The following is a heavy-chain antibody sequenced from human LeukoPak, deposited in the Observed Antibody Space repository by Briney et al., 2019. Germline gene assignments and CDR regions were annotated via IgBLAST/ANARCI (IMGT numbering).Heavy chain of an antibody. CDR1: GYTISSSSYY. Sequence: SESLSLTCTVSGYTISSSSYYWVWIRHPPGKGLEGRGNLNYSGSTYYNQFLKSRVTISIETFKNQFIVKRSSVTAADTALYYGARDGRFHPEPLPHYFVYWGQGTMVTVSS. CDR3: ARDGRFHPEPLPHYFVY. V-gene: IGHV4-39*06. CDR2: LNYSGST. D-gene: IGHD1-26*01. J-gene: IGHJ4*02.